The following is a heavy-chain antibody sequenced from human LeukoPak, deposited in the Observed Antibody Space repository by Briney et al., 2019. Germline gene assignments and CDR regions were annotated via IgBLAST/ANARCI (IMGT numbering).Heavy chain of an antibody. J-gene: IGHJ4*02. V-gene: IGHV3-20*04. CDR2: INWNGDST. CDR3: ARVNYDTLTGYSWGGDY. CDR1: GFTFDDYG. Sequence: PGGSLRLSCAASGFTFDDYGMSWVRQAPGKGLEWVSGINWNGDSTGYADSVKGRFTISGDNAKNSLYLQMNSLRAEDTALYYCARVNYDTLTGYSWGGDYWGQGTLVTVSS. D-gene: IGHD3-9*01.